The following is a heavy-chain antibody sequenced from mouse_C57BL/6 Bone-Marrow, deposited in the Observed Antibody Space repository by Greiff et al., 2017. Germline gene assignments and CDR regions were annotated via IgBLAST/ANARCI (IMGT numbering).Heavy chain of an antibody. J-gene: IGHJ4*01. CDR3: ARISYYGHYYAMDD. V-gene: IGHV1-9*01. Sequence: VQLQQSGAELMKPGASVKLSCTATGYTFTGYWIEWVKQRPGHGLEWIGEILPGSGSTNYNEKFKGKVTFTADTSSNTAYMKLSSLATDDSAIYYCARISYYGHYYAMDDWGQGTSVTVSS. CDR2: ILPGSGST. D-gene: IGHD2-10*01. CDR1: GYTFTGYW.